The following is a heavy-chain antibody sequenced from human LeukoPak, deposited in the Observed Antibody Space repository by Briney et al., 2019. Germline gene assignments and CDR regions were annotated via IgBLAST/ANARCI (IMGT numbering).Heavy chain of an antibody. V-gene: IGHV3-53*01. CDR1: GFTVSSNY. D-gene: IGHD2-15*01. CDR2: IYSGGST. Sequence: GGSLRLSCAASGFTVSSNYMSWVRQAPGKGLEWVSVIYSGGSTYYADSVKGRFTISRDNSKNTLYLQMNSLRAEDTAVYYCARVGYCSGGSCYSEAFDIWGQGTMVTVSS. CDR3: ARVGYCSGGSCYSEAFDI. J-gene: IGHJ3*02.